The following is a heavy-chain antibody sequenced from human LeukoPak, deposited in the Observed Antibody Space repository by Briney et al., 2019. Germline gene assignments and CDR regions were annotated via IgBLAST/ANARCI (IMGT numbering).Heavy chain of an antibody. CDR1: GYTFTSYY. D-gene: IGHD3-10*01. Sequence: KPGASVKVSCKASGYTFTSYYMHWVRQAPGQGLEWMGIINPSGGSTSYAQKFQGRVTMARDTSTSTVYTELSSLRSEGTAVYYCARGPSITMVRGGQWYYYMDVWGKGTTVTISS. CDR3: ARGPSITMVRGGQWYYYMDV. J-gene: IGHJ6*03. V-gene: IGHV1-46*01. CDR2: INPSGGST.